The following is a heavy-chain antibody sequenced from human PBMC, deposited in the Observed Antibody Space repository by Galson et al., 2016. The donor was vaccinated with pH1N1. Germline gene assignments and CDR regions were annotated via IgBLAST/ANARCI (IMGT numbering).Heavy chain of an antibody. J-gene: IGHJ5*02. CDR3: ARATNYYDNWFDP. V-gene: IGHV1-69*15. CDR1: GGKFSSYV. D-gene: IGHD3-10*01. Sequence: ASGGKFSSYVISWVRQAPGQGLEWMGRIIPIFGTTKYAQKFQGRVTITADVSTDTAYVELNSLTSEDTAVYYCARATNYYDNWFDPWGQGTLVTVSS. CDR2: IIPIFGTT.